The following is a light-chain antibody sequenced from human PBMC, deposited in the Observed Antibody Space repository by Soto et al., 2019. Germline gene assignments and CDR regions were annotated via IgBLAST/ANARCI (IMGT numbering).Light chain of an antibody. J-gene: IGKJ1*01. CDR2: GAS. CDR1: QSVSNNY. V-gene: IGKV3-20*01. Sequence: EIVLTQSPGTLSLSPGERATLSCRASQSVSNNYLAWYQQKPGQAPRLLLYGASNRATGIPDRFSGSGSGTAFTLTISRLEPEDSAVYYCQQYSSSGTFGQGTKVEIK. CDR3: QQYSSSGT.